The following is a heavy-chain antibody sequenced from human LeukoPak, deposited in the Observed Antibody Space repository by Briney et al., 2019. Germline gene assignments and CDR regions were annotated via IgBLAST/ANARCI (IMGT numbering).Heavy chain of an antibody. V-gene: IGHV3-53*01. CDR3: ARDHAYTYGSGSYPYYYYGMDV. J-gene: IGHJ6*02. D-gene: IGHD3-10*01. CDR2: IYSGGST. CDR1: GFTVSSNY. Sequence: QPGGSLRLSCAASGFTVSSNYMSWVRQAPGEGLEWVSVIYSGGSTYYADSVKGRFTISRDNSKNTLYLQMNSLRAEDTAVYYCARDHAYTYGSGSYPYYYYGMDVWGQGTTVTVSS.